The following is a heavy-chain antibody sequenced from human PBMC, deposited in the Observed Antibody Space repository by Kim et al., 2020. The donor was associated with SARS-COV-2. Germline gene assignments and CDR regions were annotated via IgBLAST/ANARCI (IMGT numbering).Heavy chain of an antibody. CDR2: NK. Sequence: NKSYAESVKGRFTISRDNSKNTLYLQMNSLRAEDTAVYYCARGGLYDFDYWGQGTLVTVSS. CDR3: ARGGLYDFDY. J-gene: IGHJ4*02. V-gene: IGHV3-33*01. D-gene: IGHD2-8*01.